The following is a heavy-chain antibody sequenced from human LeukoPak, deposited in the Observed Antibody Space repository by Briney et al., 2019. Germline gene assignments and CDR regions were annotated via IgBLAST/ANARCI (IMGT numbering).Heavy chain of an antibody. Sequence: GGSLRLSCAASGFTVSSNYMSWVRQAPGKGLEWVSVIYSGGSTYYADSVKGRFTISRDNSKNTLYLQMNSLRAEDTAVYYCAKGQGSSRGDFDYWGQGTLVTVSS. D-gene: IGHD6-6*01. CDR1: GFTVSSNY. CDR2: IYSGGST. CDR3: AKGQGSSRGDFDY. V-gene: IGHV3-53*01. J-gene: IGHJ4*02.